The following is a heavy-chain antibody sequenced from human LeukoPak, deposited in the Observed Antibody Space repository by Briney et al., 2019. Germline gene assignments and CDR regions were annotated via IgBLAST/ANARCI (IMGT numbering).Heavy chain of an antibody. J-gene: IGHJ4*02. CDR3: ARDSGSYFDY. CDR1: GFTFSSYA. Sequence: PGRSLRPSCAASGFTFSSYAMHWVRQAPGKGLEWVAVISYDGSNKYYADSVKGRFTISRDNSKNTLYLQMNSLRAEDTAVYYCARDSGSYFDYWGQGTLVTVSS. CDR2: ISYDGSNK. D-gene: IGHD1-26*01. V-gene: IGHV3-30-3*01.